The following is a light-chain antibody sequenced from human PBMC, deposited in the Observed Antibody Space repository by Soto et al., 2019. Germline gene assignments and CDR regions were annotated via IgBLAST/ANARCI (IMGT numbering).Light chain of an antibody. CDR3: QQYYSYPL. V-gene: IGKV1-8*01. J-gene: IGKJ4*01. CDR1: QGISSY. Sequence: AIRMTQSPSSLSASTGDRVTITCRASQGISSYLAWYQQKPGTAPKLLIYAASTLQSGVPSRFSGSGSGTDFTLTISRLQSEDFATYYCQQYYSYPLFGGGTKVEIK. CDR2: AAS.